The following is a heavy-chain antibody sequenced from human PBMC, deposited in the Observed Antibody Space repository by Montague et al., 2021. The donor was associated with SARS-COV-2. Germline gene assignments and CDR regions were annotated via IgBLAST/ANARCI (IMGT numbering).Heavy chain of an antibody. CDR1: GGSFSGYY. CDR3: ARWDPQTLTLIGLRGKSASDY. V-gene: IGHV4-34*01. D-gene: IGHD4-23*01. Sequence: SETLSLACAAYGGSFSGYYWTWIRQSPGKGLEWIAEINHSGTTNYNFNPSLRSRVTISVDTSKSQVSPKLSSVTAADTGFYYCARWDPQTLTLIGLRGKSASDYWGQGTLVTVAS. CDR2: INHSGTT. J-gene: IGHJ4*02.